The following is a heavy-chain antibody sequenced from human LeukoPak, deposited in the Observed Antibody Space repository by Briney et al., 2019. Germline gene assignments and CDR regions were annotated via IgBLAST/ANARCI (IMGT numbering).Heavy chain of an antibody. Sequence: SVKVSCKASGGTFSSYAISWVRQAPGQGLEWMGGIIPIFDTANYAQKFQGRVTITTDESTSTAYMELRSLRSDDTAVYYCARGGWTQHFDYWGQGTLVTVSS. CDR3: ARGGWTQHFDY. CDR1: GGTFSSYA. D-gene: IGHD6-19*01. CDR2: IIPIFDTA. J-gene: IGHJ4*02. V-gene: IGHV1-69*05.